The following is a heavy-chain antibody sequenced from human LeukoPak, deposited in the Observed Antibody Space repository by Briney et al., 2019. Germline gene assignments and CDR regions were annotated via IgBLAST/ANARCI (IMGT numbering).Heavy chain of an antibody. D-gene: IGHD3-10*01. J-gene: IGHJ4*02. V-gene: IGHV4-59*01. CDR3: ARGVWFGNL. Sequence: PSETLSLTCTVSGGSTSSYYWSWIRQPPGKGLEWIGYIYYSGSTNYNPSLKSRVTISVDTSKNQFSLKLGSVTAADTAVYYCARGVWFGNLWGQGTLVTVSS. CDR2: IYYSGST. CDR1: GGSTSSYY.